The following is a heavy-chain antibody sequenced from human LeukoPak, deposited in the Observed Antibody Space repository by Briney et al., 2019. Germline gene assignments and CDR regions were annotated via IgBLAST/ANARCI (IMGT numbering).Heavy chain of an antibody. Sequence: GGVLRLSCAASGFTFSSYSMNWVRQAPGKGLEWVSSISSSSSYIYQADSVKGRFTISRDNAKNSLYLQTDSLRAEDTAVYYCARGRMVRGVIIMAGDYWGQGTLVTVSS. CDR2: ISSSSSYI. D-gene: IGHD3-10*01. CDR1: GFTFSSYS. CDR3: ARGRMVRGVIIMAGDY. J-gene: IGHJ4*02. V-gene: IGHV3-21*01.